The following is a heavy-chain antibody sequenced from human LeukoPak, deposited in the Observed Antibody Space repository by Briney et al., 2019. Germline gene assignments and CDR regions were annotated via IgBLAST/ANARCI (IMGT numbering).Heavy chain of an antibody. Sequence: PSETLSLTCAVSGGSISSSNWWSWVRQPPGKGLEWIGEIYHSGSTNYNPSLKSRVTISVDTSKNQFSLKLSSVTAADTAVYYCARLSRFYYGSGSYYPVYYYYMDVWGKGTTVTISS. V-gene: IGHV4-4*02. D-gene: IGHD3-10*01. J-gene: IGHJ6*03. CDR3: ARLSRFYYGSGSYYPVYYYYMDV. CDR1: GGSISSSNW. CDR2: IYHSGST.